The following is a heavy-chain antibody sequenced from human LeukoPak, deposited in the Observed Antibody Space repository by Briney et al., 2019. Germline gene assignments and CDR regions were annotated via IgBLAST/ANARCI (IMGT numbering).Heavy chain of an antibody. CDR1: GGSISSYY. CDR2: IYTSGST. J-gene: IGHJ6*03. CDR3: ARNGGSSDYYYYMDV. V-gene: IGHV4-4*08. Sequence: SETLSLTCTVSGGSISSYYWSWIRQPPGKGLEWIGYIYTSGSTNYNPSLKSRVTISVDTSKNQFSLKLSSVTAADTAVYYCARNGGSSDYYYYMDVWGKGTTVTVSS. D-gene: IGHD6-6*01.